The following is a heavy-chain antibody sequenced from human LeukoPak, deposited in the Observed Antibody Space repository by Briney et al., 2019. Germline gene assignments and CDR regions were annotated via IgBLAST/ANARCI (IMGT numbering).Heavy chain of an antibody. CDR2: IGDVDFYK. V-gene: IGHV3-48*03. CDR1: GFTFSSYE. Sequence: GGSLRLSCVASGFTFSSYEMNWVRQAPGKGLEWVSYIGDVDFYKGYADSVRGRFTISRDNAKNSLYLEGNSLRAEDTAVYYCVRSQCIGGSCFSRPLDYWGQGTLVTVSS. J-gene: IGHJ4*02. D-gene: IGHD2-15*01. CDR3: VRSQCIGGSCFSRPLDY.